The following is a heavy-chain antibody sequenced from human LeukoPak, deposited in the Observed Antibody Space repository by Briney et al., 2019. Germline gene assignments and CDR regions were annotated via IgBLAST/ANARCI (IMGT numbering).Heavy chain of an antibody. CDR3: ARDLALQGHYYGMDV. CDR2: IKQDGSEK. CDR1: GFTFSSYW. J-gene: IGHJ6*02. Sequence: GGSPRLSCAASGFTFSSYWMSWVRQAPGKGLEWVANIKQDGSEKYYVDSVKGRFTISRDNAKNSLYLQMNSLRAEDTAVYYCARDLALQGHYYGMDVWGQGTTVTVSS. D-gene: IGHD3-16*01. V-gene: IGHV3-7*01.